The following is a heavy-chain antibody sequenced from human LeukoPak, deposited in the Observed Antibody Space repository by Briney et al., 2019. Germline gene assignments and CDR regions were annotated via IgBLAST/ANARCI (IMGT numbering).Heavy chain of an antibody. V-gene: IGHV3-30*03. CDR1: GFTFSSYG. Sequence: GGSLRLSCAASGFTFSSYGMHWVRQAPGKGLEWVAVISSHGSSKYFADSVKGRFTISKDNSKNTLYLQMNSLRAEDTAVYYCVTDRDFWSGYPFDYWGQGTLVTVSS. CDR3: VTDRDFWSGYPFDY. J-gene: IGHJ4*02. CDR2: ISSHGSSK. D-gene: IGHD3-3*01.